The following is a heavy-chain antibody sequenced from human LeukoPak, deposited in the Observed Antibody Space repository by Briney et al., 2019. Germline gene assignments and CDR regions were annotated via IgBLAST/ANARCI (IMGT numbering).Heavy chain of an antibody. Sequence: SETLSLTCTVSGGSISSYSWSWIRQPPGKGLEWIGDIYYSGSTDNNPSLRGRVTISVDTSKNQFSLKLSSVTAADTAVYYCARDLNYFDYWGQGTLVTVSS. V-gene: IGHV4-59*01. CDR1: GGSISSYS. J-gene: IGHJ4*02. CDR3: ARDLNYFDY. CDR2: IYYSGST.